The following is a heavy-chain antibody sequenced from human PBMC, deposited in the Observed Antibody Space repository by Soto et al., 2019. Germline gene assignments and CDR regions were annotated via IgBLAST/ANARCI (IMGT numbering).Heavy chain of an antibody. V-gene: IGHV1-58*02. Sequence: QMQLVQSAAEVREPGTSVRVSCRASGFDFGSFGIQFLRQTRGRGLEWIGWIVVVSGSTNYARQFQGRVAISRVMSSSTAYLDLYDLKSDDTAVYFCSADHPHMAMGWPVWGQGTTVTVSS. CDR3: SADHPHMAMGWPV. CDR1: GFDFGSFG. J-gene: IGHJ6*02. D-gene: IGHD1-26*01. CDR2: IVVVSGST.